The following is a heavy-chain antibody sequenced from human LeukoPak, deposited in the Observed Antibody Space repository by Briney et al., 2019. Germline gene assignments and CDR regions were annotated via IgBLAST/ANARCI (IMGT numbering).Heavy chain of an antibody. V-gene: IGHV3-23*01. D-gene: IGHD3-3*01. Sequence: GGSLRLSCAASGFTFSSYAMSWVRQAPGKWLEWVSAISGSGGSTYYADSVKGRFTISRDNSKNTLYLQMNSLRAEDTAVYYCAKTPTIFGVVPNFDYWGQGTLVTVSS. CDR1: GFTFSSYA. CDR2: ISGSGGST. CDR3: AKTPTIFGVVPNFDY. J-gene: IGHJ4*02.